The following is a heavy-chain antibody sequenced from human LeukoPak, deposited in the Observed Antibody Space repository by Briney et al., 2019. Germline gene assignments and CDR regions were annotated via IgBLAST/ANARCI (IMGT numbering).Heavy chain of an antibody. CDR1: GGSFSGYY. CDR2: INHSGST. V-gene: IGHV4-34*01. D-gene: IGHD6-6*01. J-gene: IGHJ3*02. CDR3: ARGLRTLIAARPSAFDI. Sequence: SETLSLTCAVYGGSFSGYYWSWIRQPPGKGIEWFWEINHSGSTNDHPSLKSRVTISVDTSKNQFSLKLSSVTAADTAMYYCARGLRTLIAARPSAFDIWGQGTMVTVSS.